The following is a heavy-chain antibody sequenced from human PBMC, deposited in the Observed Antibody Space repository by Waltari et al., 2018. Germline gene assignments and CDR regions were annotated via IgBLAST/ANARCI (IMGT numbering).Heavy chain of an antibody. Sequence: QVQLQESGPGLVKPSQTLSLTCTVSGGSISSGDYYWSWIRQPPGKGLEWIGYIYYSGRPYHNPSLKSRVTISVDTSKNQFSLKLSSVTAADTAVYYCALVRRYYYDSSGSKFDPWGQGTLVTVSS. CDR2: IYYSGRP. J-gene: IGHJ5*02. CDR3: ALVRRYYYDSSGSKFDP. V-gene: IGHV4-30-4*08. D-gene: IGHD3-22*01. CDR1: GGSISSGDYY.